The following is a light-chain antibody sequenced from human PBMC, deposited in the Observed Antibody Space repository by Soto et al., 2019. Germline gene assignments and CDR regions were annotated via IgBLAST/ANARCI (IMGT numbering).Light chain of an antibody. Sequence: EIVLTQSPATLSLSPGDRATLSCRASQSVTSALAWFQQKPGQAPRLLIYDVSRRATGIPARFSGSGSGTDFTLTMNSLEPEDFAVYYCQQRTTWPTFGGGTKVEIK. CDR1: QSVTSA. J-gene: IGKJ4*01. CDR3: QQRTTWPT. CDR2: DVS. V-gene: IGKV3-11*01.